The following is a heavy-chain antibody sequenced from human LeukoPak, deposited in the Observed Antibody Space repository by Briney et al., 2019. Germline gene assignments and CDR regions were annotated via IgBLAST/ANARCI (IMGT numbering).Heavy chain of an antibody. J-gene: IGHJ4*02. CDR2: ISYDGSNK. CDR1: GFTFSSYA. D-gene: IGHD6-19*01. V-gene: IGHV3-30*04. Sequence: GGSLRLSCAASGFTFSSYAMHWVRQAPGKGLEWVAVISYDGSNKYYADSVKGRFTISRDNSKNTLYLQMNSLRAEDTAVYYCARESPFSSGYAPPDYWGQGTLVTVSS. CDR3: ARESPFSSGYAPPDY.